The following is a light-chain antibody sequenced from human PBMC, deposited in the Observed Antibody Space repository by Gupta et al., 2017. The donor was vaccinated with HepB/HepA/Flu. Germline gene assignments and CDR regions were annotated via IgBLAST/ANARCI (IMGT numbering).Light chain of an antibody. CDR1: LNVLYSPTNKDY. J-gene: IGKJ3*01. V-gene: IGKV4-1*01. Sequence: DVVMTQSPDSLAVSLGERATINCKSSLNVLYSPTNKDYLAWYQQKSGQPPKLLIYWASTRESGVPDRFSGSGSQTDFTLTISSLQAEDVAVYYCHQYHYTPFTFGPGTKVEIK. CDR2: WAS. CDR3: HQYHYTPFT.